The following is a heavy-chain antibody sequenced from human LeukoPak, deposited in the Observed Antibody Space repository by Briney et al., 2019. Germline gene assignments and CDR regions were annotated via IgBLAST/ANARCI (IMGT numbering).Heavy chain of an antibody. J-gene: IGHJ4*02. CDR2: ISSSSSTI. D-gene: IGHD3-3*01. CDR1: GFTFSSYS. Sequence: GGSLRLSCAASGFTFSSYSMNWVRQAPGKGLEWVSYISSSSSTIYYADSVKGRFTISRDNAKNSLYLQMNSLRAEDTAVYYCARDHRTYYDFWSGYSFDYWGQGTLVTVSS. CDR3: ARDHRTYYDFWSGYSFDY. V-gene: IGHV3-48*01.